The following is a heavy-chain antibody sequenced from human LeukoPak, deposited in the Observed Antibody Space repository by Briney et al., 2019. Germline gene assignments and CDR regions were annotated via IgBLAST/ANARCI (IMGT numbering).Heavy chain of an antibody. D-gene: IGHD3-22*01. J-gene: IGHJ4*02. V-gene: IGHV4-39*01. CDR2: IHYSGST. Sequence: SGTLSLTCAVSGASISSGSHYWGWIRQPPGKGLEWIGSIHYSGSTYNNPSLKSRVTISVDTSKNQFSLKLSSVAAADTAVYYCARRPYDYDSSGYQYYFDYWGQGTLVTVSS. CDR3: ARRPYDYDSSGYQYYFDY. CDR1: GASISSGSHY.